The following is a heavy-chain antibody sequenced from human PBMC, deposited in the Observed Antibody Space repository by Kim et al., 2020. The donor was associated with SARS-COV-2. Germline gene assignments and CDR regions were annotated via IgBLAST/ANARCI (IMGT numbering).Heavy chain of an antibody. Sequence: ASVKVSCKASGYTFTSYAMHWVRQAPGQRLEWMGWINAGNGNTKYSQKFQGRVTITRDTSASTAYMELSSLRSEDTAVYYCARDEGAIYCTNGVCYYNYYYYGMDVWGQGTTVTVSS. V-gene: IGHV1-3*01. CDR1: GYTFTSYA. CDR2: INAGNGNT. D-gene: IGHD2-8*01. J-gene: IGHJ6*02. CDR3: ARDEGAIYCTNGVCYYNYYYYGMDV.